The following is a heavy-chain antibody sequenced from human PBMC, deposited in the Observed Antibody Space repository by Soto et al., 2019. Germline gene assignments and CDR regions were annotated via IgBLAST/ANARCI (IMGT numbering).Heavy chain of an antibody. CDR2: INPILGTP. CDR3: ARGLGASSGYFYFDS. J-gene: IGHJ4*02. V-gene: IGHV1-69*01. D-gene: IGHD3-22*01. CDR1: GGIFRSFA. Sequence: QVQLVQSGAEVKKPGSSVNVSCQASGGIFRSFAMTWLRQAPGQGLEWLGGINPILGTPNYAQNFRDRLTIVADESTSTAYMLLSSLRSDVTALYFCARGLGASSGYFYFDSWGQGTLVTVSS.